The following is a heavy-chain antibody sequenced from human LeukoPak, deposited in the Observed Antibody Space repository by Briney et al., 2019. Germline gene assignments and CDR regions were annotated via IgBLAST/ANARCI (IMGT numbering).Heavy chain of an antibody. CDR2: MNPNSGNT. CDR1: GYTFTSYD. V-gene: IGHV1-8*01. J-gene: IGHJ4*02. Sequence: ASVKVSCKASGYTFTSYDINWVRQATGQGLEWMGWMNPNSGNTSYAQKFQGRVTMTRNTSISTAHMELCSLRSEDTAVYYCARVRGTMVRGVIYYWGQGTLVSVSS. CDR3: ARVRGTMVRGVIYY. D-gene: IGHD3-10*01.